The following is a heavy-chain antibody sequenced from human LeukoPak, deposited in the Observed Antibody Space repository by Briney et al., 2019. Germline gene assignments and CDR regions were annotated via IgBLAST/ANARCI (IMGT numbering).Heavy chain of an antibody. Sequence: GESLKISCKGSGYSFTSYWIGWVHQMPGKGLEWMGIIYPGDSDTRYSPSFQGQVTISADKSISTAYLQWSSLKASDTAMYYCARRRGSSWSRIYYFDYWGQGTLVTVSS. CDR3: ARRRGSSWSRIYYFDY. D-gene: IGHD6-13*01. CDR2: IYPGDSDT. V-gene: IGHV5-51*07. J-gene: IGHJ4*02. CDR1: GYSFTSYW.